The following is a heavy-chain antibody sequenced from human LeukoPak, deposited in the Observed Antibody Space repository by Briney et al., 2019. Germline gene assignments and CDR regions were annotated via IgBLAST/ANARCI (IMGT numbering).Heavy chain of an antibody. CDR1: GFTFSSYW. Sequence: GGSLRLSCTASGFTFSSYWMSWVRQASGKGLEWVANIKEDGSEMYYVDSVKGRLTISRDNAKNSLYLQMNSLRADDTAVYYCARDLGGYRTFDYWGQGTLVTVSS. D-gene: IGHD5-12*01. J-gene: IGHJ4*02. V-gene: IGHV3-7*01. CDR2: IKEDGSEM. CDR3: ARDLGGYRTFDY.